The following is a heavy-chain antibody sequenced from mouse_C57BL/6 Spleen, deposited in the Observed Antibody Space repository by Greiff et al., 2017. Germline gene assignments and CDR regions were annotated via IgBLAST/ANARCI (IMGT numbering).Heavy chain of an antibody. J-gene: IGHJ2*01. CDR3: ARSHYYGSMYYFDY. CDR2: IDPSDSYT. V-gene: IGHV1-50*01. D-gene: IGHD1-1*01. Sequence: QVQLQQSGAELMKPGASVKLSCKATGYTFTGYWIEWVKQRPGQGLEWIGEIDPSDSYTNYNQKFKGKATLTVDTSSSTAYMQLSSLTSEDSAVYYCARSHYYGSMYYFDYWGQGTTLTVSS. CDR1: GYTFTGYW.